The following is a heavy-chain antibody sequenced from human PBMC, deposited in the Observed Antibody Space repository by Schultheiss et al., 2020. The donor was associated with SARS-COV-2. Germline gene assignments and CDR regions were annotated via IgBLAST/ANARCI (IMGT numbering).Heavy chain of an antibody. Sequence: ASVKVSCKASGYTFTSYGISWVRQAPGQGLEWMGWISAYNGNTNYAQKIQGRVTMTTDTSTSTAYMELRSLRSDDTAVYYCARGSHDQGVVGWFDPWGQGTLVTVSS. V-gene: IGHV1-18*01. CDR3: ARGSHDQGVVGWFDP. D-gene: IGHD1-26*01. CDR2: ISAYNGNT. CDR1: GYTFTSYG. J-gene: IGHJ5*02.